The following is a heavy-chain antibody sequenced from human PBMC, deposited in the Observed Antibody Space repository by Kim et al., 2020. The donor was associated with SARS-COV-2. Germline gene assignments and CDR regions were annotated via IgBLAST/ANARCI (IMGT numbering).Heavy chain of an antibody. CDR2: ISYDGSNK. V-gene: IGHV3-30-3*01. CDR1: GFTFSSYA. Sequence: GGSLRLSCAASGFTFSSYAMHWVRQAPGKGLEWVAVISYDGSNKYYADSVKGRFTISRDNSKNTLYLQMNSLRAEDTAVYYCARVAEVYDSSGYQLDYWAQGTLVTVSS. D-gene: IGHD3-22*01. CDR3: ARVAEVYDSSGYQLDY. J-gene: IGHJ4*02.